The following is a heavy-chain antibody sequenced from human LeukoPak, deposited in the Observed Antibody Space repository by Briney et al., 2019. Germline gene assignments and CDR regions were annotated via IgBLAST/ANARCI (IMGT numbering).Heavy chain of an antibody. J-gene: IGHJ4*02. CDR3: ARDRLRWPKIDY. D-gene: IGHD4-23*01. CDR1: GDSISSSSYY. V-gene: IGHV4-39*07. CDR2: IYYSVTT. Sequence: SETLSLTCTVSGDSISSSSYYWGWIRQPPGKGLEWIGSIYYSVTTYYNPSLKSRVTISVDTSKNQFSLKLSSVTAADTAVYYCARDRLRWPKIDYWGQGTLVTVSS.